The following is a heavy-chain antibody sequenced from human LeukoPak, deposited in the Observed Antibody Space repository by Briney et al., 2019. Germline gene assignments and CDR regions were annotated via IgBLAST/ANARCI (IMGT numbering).Heavy chain of an antibody. CDR3: ARDGHRRYYYDSSGREDAFDI. D-gene: IGHD3-22*01. CDR1: GYTFTSYA. J-gene: IGHJ3*02. CDR2: ISAYNGNT. V-gene: IGHV1-3*01. Sequence: ASVKVSCKASGYTFTSYAMHWVRQAPGQRLEWMGWISAYNGNTNYAQKFQGLVTMTRDTSTSTVYMALRSLRSADTAVYYCARDGHRRYYYDSSGREDAFDIWAQGTMVTVSS.